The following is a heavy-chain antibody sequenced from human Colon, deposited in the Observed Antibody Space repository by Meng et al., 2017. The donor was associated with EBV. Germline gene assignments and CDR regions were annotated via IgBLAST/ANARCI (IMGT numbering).Heavy chain of an antibody. V-gene: IGHV4-4*02. CDR3: ARVWQSLTAFFDS. Sequence: QGQPQASGAGLGQPSGSPSRTCASSGGSISSSHWWTWVRPPPGKGPEWIGEVYHTGSTKYNPSLKSRLTISVDKSKNQFSLNLTSVTAADTAVYYCARVWQSLTAFFDSWGQGTLVTVSS. D-gene: IGHD2-21*01. CDR1: GGSISSSHW. CDR2: VYHTGST. J-gene: IGHJ4*02.